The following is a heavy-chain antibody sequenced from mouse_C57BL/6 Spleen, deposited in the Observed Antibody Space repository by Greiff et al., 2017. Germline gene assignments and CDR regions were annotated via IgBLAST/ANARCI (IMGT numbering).Heavy chain of an antibody. Sequence: VQLQQSGPELVKPGASVKISCKASGYAFSSSWMNWVKQRPGKGLEWIGRIYPGDGDTNYNGKFKGKATLTADKSSSTAYMQLSSLTSEDSAVYFCASETPTGYYAMDYWGQGTSVTVSS. J-gene: IGHJ4*01. CDR3: ASETPTGYYAMDY. CDR2: IYPGDGDT. V-gene: IGHV1-82*01. CDR1: GYAFSSSW. D-gene: IGHD4-1*02.